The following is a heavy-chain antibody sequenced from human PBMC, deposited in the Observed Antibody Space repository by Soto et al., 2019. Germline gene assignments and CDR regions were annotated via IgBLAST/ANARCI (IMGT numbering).Heavy chain of an antibody. J-gene: IGHJ4*02. D-gene: IGHD6-6*01. CDR2: IGSRISTI. Sequence: GGSLRLSCAASGFTFSNYGMNWVRQAPGKRLAWVSYIGSRISTIEYADSVKGRFTISRDNAKNSLYLQMNSLRDEDTAVYYCARGGAARPDYWGQGTLVTVSS. CDR3: ARGGAARPDY. CDR1: GFTFSNYG. V-gene: IGHV3-48*02.